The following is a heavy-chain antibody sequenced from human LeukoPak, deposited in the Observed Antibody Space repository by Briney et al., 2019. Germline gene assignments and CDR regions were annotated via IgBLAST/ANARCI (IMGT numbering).Heavy chain of an antibody. Sequence: GGSLKLSCAASGFTLSGSPIHWVRQASGKGLEWVSRVRSKGNSYEAAYAASVKGRFTISRDDSENMTYLQMNSLKTEDTAIYYCTREGCGATSCYTNDYWGQGTLVTVSS. J-gene: IGHJ4*02. D-gene: IGHD2-2*02. V-gene: IGHV3-73*01. CDR1: GFTLSGSP. CDR2: VRSKGNSYEA. CDR3: TREGCGATSCYTNDY.